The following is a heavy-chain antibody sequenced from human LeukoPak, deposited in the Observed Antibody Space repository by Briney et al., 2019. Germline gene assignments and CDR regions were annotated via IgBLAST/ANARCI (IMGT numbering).Heavy chain of an antibody. V-gene: IGHV3-64*01. J-gene: IGHJ4*02. CDR1: GFTFSSYA. Sequence: GGSLRLSCAASGFTFSSYAMHWVRQAPGKGLEYVSAISSNGGSTYYANSVKGRFTISGDNSKNTLYLQMGSLRAEDMAVYYCARDKDPDTYYYDSSGSSLDYWGQGTLVTVSS. CDR2: ISSNGGST. D-gene: IGHD3-22*01. CDR3: ARDKDPDTYYYDSSGSSLDY.